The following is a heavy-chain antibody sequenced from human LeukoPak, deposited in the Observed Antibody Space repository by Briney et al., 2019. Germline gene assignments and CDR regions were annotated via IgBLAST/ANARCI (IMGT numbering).Heavy chain of an antibody. CDR1: GFTFSRNW. CDR3: TRSVSGTYKGGFDF. CDR2: IRSKTDGGTG. V-gene: IGHV3-49*04. Sequence: GGSLRLSCGAPGFTFSRNWRSWVRQAPGKGLERVGFIRSKTDGGTGDYAASVKGRFTISRDDSNSIAHLELSSLKTEDTAVYYCTRSVSGTYKGGFDFWGQGTLVTVSS. J-gene: IGHJ4*02. D-gene: IGHD1-26*01.